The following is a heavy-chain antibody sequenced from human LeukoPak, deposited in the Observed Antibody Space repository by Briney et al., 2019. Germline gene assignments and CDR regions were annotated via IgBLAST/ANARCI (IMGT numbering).Heavy chain of an antibody. D-gene: IGHD6-19*01. Sequence: PSETLSLTCTVSGGSISSSSYYWGWIRQPPGKGLEWIGSIYYSGSTYYNPSLKSRVTISVDTSKNQFSLKLSSVTAADTAVYYCARHAISIAVAGLNFDYWGQGTLVTVSS. J-gene: IGHJ4*02. CDR3: ARHAISIAVAGLNFDY. V-gene: IGHV4-39*01. CDR1: GGSISSSSYY. CDR2: IYYSGST.